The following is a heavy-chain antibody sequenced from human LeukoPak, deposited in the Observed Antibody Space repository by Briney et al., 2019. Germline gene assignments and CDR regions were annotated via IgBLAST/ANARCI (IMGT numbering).Heavy chain of an antibody. Sequence: ASVKVSCKASGYTFTGYYMHWVRQAPGQGLAWMGWINPNSGSTSYAQKFQGRVTMTRDTSISTAYMELSRLRSDDTAVYYCARDGPGSGWPDYWGQGTLVTVSS. CDR2: INPNSGST. J-gene: IGHJ4*02. D-gene: IGHD6-19*01. V-gene: IGHV1-2*02. CDR3: ARDGPGSGWPDY. CDR1: GYTFTGYY.